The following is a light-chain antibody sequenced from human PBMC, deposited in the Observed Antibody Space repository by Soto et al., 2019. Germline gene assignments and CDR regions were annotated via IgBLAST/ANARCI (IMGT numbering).Light chain of an antibody. Sequence: EIILTQSPGTLSLSPGERATLSCRASQSVNSNFLAWYQQKPGQAPRLLIYAASRRATGLPDRCSGSGSGRDCSLTISGLEPEDFAVYYCQQYDDSLAWTFGQGTKVDIK. CDR1: QSVNSNF. J-gene: IGKJ1*01. CDR2: AAS. CDR3: QQYDDSLAWT. V-gene: IGKV3-20*01.